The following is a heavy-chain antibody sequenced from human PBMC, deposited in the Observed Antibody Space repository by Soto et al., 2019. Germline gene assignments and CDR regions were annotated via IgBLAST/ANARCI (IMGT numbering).Heavy chain of an antibody. J-gene: IGHJ5*02. CDR2: ISSSTSYI. D-gene: IGHD2-15*01. CDR1: GFSFSSYS. V-gene: IGHV3-21*01. Sequence: EVQLVESGGGLVKPGGSLRLSCAASGFSFSSYSMNWVRQAPGKGLEWVSSISSSTSYINYADSVKGRFTISRDNAKKSLYLHMSSLRAEDTAVYYYARGYTGYCSGGTCYSFAPWGQGPLVTVSS. CDR3: ARGYTGYCSGGTCYSFAP.